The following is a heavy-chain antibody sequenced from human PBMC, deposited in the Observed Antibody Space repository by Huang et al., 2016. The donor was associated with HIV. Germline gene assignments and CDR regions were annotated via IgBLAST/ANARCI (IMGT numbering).Heavy chain of an antibody. CDR2: IYYSGST. CDR1: GGSISSSSYY. Sequence: QLQLQESGPGLVKPSETLSLTCSVSGGSISSSSYYWGGVRQPPGKGLEWIGRIYYSGSTFYNPSLKSRVTIYVDTSKTQFSLRLSSVTAAGTSVYYCARHMDCSSSSCLAGGHERGPFDMWGQGTMVTVSS. CDR3: ARHMDCSSSSCLAGGHERGPFDM. D-gene: IGHD2-2*01. V-gene: IGHV4-39*01. J-gene: IGHJ3*02.